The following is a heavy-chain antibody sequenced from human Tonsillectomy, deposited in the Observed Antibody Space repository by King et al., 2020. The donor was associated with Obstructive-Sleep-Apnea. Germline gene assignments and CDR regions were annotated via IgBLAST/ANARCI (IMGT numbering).Heavy chain of an antibody. V-gene: IGHV4-39*02. J-gene: IGHJ5*02. CDR3: AAPEVGLWFAP. CDR1: GGSISSSNYY. Sequence: QLQESGPGLVKPSETLSLTCTVSGGSISSSNYYWGWIRQPPGKGLGWIGSIYYSGSTYYNPSLKSRVTISVDTSKNHFSLKLSSVTAADTAVYYCAAPEVGLWFAPWGPGTLFAFSS. CDR2: IYYSGST. D-gene: IGHD1-26*01.